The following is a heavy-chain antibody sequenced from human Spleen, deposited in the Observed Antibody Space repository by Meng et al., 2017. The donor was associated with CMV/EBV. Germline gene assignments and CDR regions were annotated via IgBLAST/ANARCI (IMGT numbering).Heavy chain of an antibody. Sequence: GGSLRLSCKGSGDSFTSYWIGWVRQMPGKGLEWMGIISPGGSDTRYSPSFQGQVTISADKSISTAYLQWSSLKASDTAMYYCASRTHSSSTGADAFDIWGQGTMVTVSS. D-gene: IGHD6-6*01. CDR1: GDSFTSYW. CDR2: ISPGGSDT. CDR3: ASRTHSSSTGADAFDI. J-gene: IGHJ3*02. V-gene: IGHV5-51*01.